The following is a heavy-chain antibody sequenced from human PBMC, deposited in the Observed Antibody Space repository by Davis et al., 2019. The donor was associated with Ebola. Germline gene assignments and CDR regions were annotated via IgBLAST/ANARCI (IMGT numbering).Heavy chain of an antibody. D-gene: IGHD2-2*01. J-gene: IGHJ4*02. CDR2: LIPIFGTP. V-gene: IGHV1-69*13. CDR1: GGTLSTHG. Sequence: SVKVSCKAAGGTLSTHGISWVRQAPGQGLEWMGGLIPIFGTPNYAQKFQGRVTIIADESTSTAYVELSRLKSEDTAVYYCAGHGRRLVGYFDSWGQGTLVTVSS. CDR3: AGHGRRLVGYFDS.